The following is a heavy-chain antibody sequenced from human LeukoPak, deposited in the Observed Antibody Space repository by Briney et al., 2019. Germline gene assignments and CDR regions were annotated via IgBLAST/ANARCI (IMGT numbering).Heavy chain of an antibody. CDR2: ISGSGGTT. Sequence: GGSLRLSCAASGFTFSTYAMNWVRQAPGKGLEWVSGISGSGGTTYYADSVKCRFTISRDNSKNTLYLQMNYLRAEDTALYYCAKNIAAPTTPFDYWGQGTLVTVSS. D-gene: IGHD6-13*01. CDR1: GFTFSTYA. V-gene: IGHV3-23*01. CDR3: AKNIAAPTTPFDY. J-gene: IGHJ4*02.